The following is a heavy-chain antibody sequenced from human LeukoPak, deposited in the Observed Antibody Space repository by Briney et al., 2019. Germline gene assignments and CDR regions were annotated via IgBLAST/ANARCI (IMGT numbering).Heavy chain of an antibody. CDR1: GGSISSSNYY. D-gene: IGHD3-10*01. J-gene: IGHJ4*02. CDR3: ARMVRGVYANNFDY. CDR2: IYYSGTT. V-gene: IGHV4-39*07. Sequence: PSETLSLTCTVSGGSISSSNYYWGWIRQPPGKGLEWIGSIYYSGTTYYNPSLKSRVTISVDTSKNQFSLKLSSVTAADTAVYYCARMVRGVYANNFDYWGQGTLVTVSS.